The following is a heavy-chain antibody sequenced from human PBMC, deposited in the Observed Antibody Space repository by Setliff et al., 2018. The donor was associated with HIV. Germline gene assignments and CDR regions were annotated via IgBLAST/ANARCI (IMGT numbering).Heavy chain of an antibody. J-gene: IGHJ4*02. D-gene: IGHD2-15*01. CDR3: ARDLRSSHGSPNYFDY. CDR1: GFTFSDYY. Sequence: GGSLRLSCTASGFTFSDYYISWIRQSPGKGLEWISYISSSGTTIYYADSVKGRFTISRDNAKNSLYLEMNSLRAEETAVYYCARDLRSSHGSPNYFDYWGRGALVTVSS. V-gene: IGHV3-11*04. CDR2: ISSSGTTI.